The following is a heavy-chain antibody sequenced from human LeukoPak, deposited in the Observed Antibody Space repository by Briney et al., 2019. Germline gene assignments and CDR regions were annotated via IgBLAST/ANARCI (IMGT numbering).Heavy chain of an antibody. CDR2: IYYSGST. Sequence: PSETLSLTCTVSGGSISSYYWSWIRQPPGKGLEGIGYIYYSGSTNYNPSLKSRVTISVDTSKTQFSLKLSSVTAADTAVYYCARGMVRGVINPFDYWGQGTLVTVSS. CDR1: GGSISSYY. J-gene: IGHJ4*02. CDR3: ARGMVRGVINPFDY. V-gene: IGHV4-59*01. D-gene: IGHD3-10*01.